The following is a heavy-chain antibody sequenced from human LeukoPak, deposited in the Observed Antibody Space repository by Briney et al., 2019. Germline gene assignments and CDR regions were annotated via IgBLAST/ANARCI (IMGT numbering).Heavy chain of an antibody. CDR2: IYPGAFDT. D-gene: IGHD2-15*01. V-gene: IGHV5-51*01. CDR3: ARKVHCSGGSCYSYYFDY. Sequence: GGSLNISCKGSGYSFTSYWIGWARQMPGKGLDWMGIIYPGAFDTRNSPTFQGQVTISADKSISTAYLQWSSLKVSDNAMYYCARKVHCSGGSCYSYYFDYWGQGTLVTVSS. J-gene: IGHJ4*02. CDR1: GYSFTSYW.